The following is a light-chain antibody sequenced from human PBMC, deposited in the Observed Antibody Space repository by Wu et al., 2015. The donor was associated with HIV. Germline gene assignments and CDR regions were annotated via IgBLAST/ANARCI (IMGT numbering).Light chain of an antibody. Sequence: EIVLTQTPGTLPLSPGERATLSCRASQSISANYLAWYQQKPGQAPRLLIFGVSNRASGIPARFSGSGSGTAFTLTISSMNSEDFAIYYCQQYHNWPYTFGQGTKLEIK. CDR1: QSISANY. J-gene: IGKJ2*01. CDR3: QQYHNWPYT. V-gene: IGKV3D-15*01. CDR2: GVS.